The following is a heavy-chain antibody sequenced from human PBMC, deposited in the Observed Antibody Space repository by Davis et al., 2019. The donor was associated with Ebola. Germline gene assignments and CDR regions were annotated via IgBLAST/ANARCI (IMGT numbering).Heavy chain of an antibody. Sequence: MPSETLSLTCTVSGGSVSSGSYYWSWIRQPPGKGLEWIGYIYYSGSTNYNPSLKSRVTISVDTSKNQFSLKLSSVTAADTAVYYCARQVIEQWLIRSYYYYYGMDVWGQGTTVTVSS. CDR2: IYYSGST. D-gene: IGHD6-19*01. CDR3: ARQVIEQWLIRSYYYYYGMDV. V-gene: IGHV4-61*01. CDR1: GGSVSSGSYY. J-gene: IGHJ6*02.